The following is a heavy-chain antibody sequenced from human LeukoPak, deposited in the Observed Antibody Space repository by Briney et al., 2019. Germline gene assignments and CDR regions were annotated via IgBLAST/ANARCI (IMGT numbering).Heavy chain of an antibody. CDR3: ARDPPIAAAGTEDY. D-gene: IGHD6-13*01. CDR1: GFTFDDYG. CDR2: INWNGGST. V-gene: IGHV3-20*04. J-gene: IGHJ4*02. Sequence: PGGSLRLSCAASGFTFDDYGMSWVRQAPGKGLEWVSGINWNGGSTGYADSVKGRFTISRDNAKNSLYLQMNSLRAEGTALYYCARDPPIAAAGTEDYWGQGTLVTVSS.